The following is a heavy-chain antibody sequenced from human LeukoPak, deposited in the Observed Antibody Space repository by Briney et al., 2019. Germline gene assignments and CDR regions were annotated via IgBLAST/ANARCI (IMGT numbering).Heavy chain of an antibody. V-gene: IGHV4-59*11. D-gene: IGHD6-13*01. CDR3: ARAVFDSSSLSN. J-gene: IGHJ4*02. CDR2: IYYSGSP. CDR1: GGSISNHY. Sequence: SETLSLTCTVSGGSISNHYCTWIRQPPGKGLEFLGYIYYSGSPNYNPSLKSRVTISMDTSKNQFSLNLISVTAADTAMYYCARAVFDSSSLSNWGQGTLVTVSS.